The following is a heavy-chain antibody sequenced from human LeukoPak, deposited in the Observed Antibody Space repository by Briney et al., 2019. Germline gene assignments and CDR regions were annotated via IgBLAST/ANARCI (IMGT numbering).Heavy chain of an antibody. CDR2: INHSGST. Sequence: SETLSLTCAVYGGSFSGYYWSWIRQPPGKELEWIGEINHSGSTNYNPSLKSRVTISVDTSKNQFPLKLSSVTAADTAVYYCARDDTAMPSNWGQGTLVTVSS. J-gene: IGHJ4*02. CDR3: ARDDTAMPSN. V-gene: IGHV4-34*01. CDR1: GGSFSGYY. D-gene: IGHD5-18*01.